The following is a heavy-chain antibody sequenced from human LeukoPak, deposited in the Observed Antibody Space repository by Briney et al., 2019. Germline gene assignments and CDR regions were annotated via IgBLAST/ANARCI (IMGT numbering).Heavy chain of an antibody. CDR2: ISGSSTYI. V-gene: IGHV3-21*01. J-gene: IGHJ5*02. D-gene: IGHD5-24*01. CDR3: ARRMGRDGYNPNWFDP. Sequence: GGSLRLSCAASGFTFSSYSMNWVRQAPGKGLEWVSSISGSSTYIYYADSVKGRFTISRDNAKNSLYLQMSSLRAEDTAVYYCARRMGRDGYNPNWFDPWGQGTLVTVSS. CDR1: GFTFSSYS.